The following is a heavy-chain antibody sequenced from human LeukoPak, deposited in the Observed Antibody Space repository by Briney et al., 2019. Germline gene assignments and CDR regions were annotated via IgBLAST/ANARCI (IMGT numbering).Heavy chain of an antibody. J-gene: IGHJ4*02. V-gene: IGHV4-59*01. CDR3: ARVSAAGPPYPDY. D-gene: IGHD6-13*01. CDR1: GGSISSYY. Sequence: SETLSLTCTVSGGSISSYYWSWIRQPPGKGLEWIGYIYYSGSTNYNPFLKSRVTISVDTSKNQFSLKLSSVTAADTAVYYCARVSAAGPPYPDYWGQGTLVTVSS. CDR2: IYYSGST.